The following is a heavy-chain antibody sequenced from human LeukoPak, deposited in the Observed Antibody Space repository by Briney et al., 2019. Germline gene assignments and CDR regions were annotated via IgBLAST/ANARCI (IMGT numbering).Heavy chain of an antibody. CDR3: ARGGIDFWSGYYAREFDY. CDR1: GYSFTSYW. V-gene: IGHV5-51*01. D-gene: IGHD3-3*01. Sequence: GESLKISCKGSGYSFTSYWIGWVRQMPGKGLEWMGIIYPGDSDTRYSPSFQGQVTISADKSINTAYLQWSSLKASDTAMYYCARGGIDFWSGYYAREFDYWGQGTLVTVSS. CDR2: IYPGDSDT. J-gene: IGHJ4*02.